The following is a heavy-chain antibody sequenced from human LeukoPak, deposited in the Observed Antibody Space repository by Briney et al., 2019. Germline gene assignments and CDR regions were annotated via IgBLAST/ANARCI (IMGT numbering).Heavy chain of an antibody. V-gene: IGHV3-30-3*01. Sequence: GGSLRLSCAASGFTFSSYAMHWVRQAPGKGLEWVAVISYDGSNKYYADSVKGRFTISRDNSKNTLYLQMNSLRAEDTAVYYCARRRIVGAISGGFDYWGQGTLVTVSS. J-gene: IGHJ4*02. CDR3: ARRRIVGAISGGFDY. D-gene: IGHD1-26*01. CDR1: GFTFSSYA. CDR2: ISYDGSNK.